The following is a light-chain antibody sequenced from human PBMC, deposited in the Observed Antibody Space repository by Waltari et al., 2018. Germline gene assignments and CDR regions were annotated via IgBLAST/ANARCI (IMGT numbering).Light chain of an antibody. CDR2: WAS. V-gene: IGKV4-1*01. J-gene: IGKJ1*01. Sequence: DIVMTQSPDSLAVSLGERATINCKSSQSILYSSNNHNYLAWYQQKPGHPPKLLIYWASTRESGVPARFSGSGSGTDFTLTISSLQAEDVAVYYCQQYYCTYRTFGQGTRVEIK. CDR1: QSILYSSNNHNY. CDR3: QQYYCTYRT.